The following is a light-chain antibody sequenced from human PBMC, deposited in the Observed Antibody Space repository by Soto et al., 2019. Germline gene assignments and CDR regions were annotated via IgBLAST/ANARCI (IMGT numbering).Light chain of an antibody. Sequence: QSALAQPPSVSAAPGQKVTISCSAGGYHIGGNYMSWYQHIPGTAPKLVIYDNNKRPPGTPDRFSGSHSGTSATLAITGVHAGEEAVYLCGHWDNSLSAVVFGGGTKLIV. V-gene: IGLV1-51*01. CDR1: GYHIGGNY. J-gene: IGLJ2*01. CDR2: DNN. CDR3: GHWDNSLSAVV.